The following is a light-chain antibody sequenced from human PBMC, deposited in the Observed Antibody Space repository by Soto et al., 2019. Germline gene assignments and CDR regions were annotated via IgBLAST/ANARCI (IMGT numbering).Light chain of an antibody. J-gene: IGLJ2*01. CDR3: CLHAGSHVI. CDR1: TSDVGTYKF. Sequence: QSALTQPASVSGSPGQSITISCTGTTSDVGTYKFVSWYQQHPGIAPKLMIYEVSERPSGVSNRFSGSKSGNTASLTISGLEADDEADYYCCLHAGSHVIFGGGTKLTVL. V-gene: IGLV2-23*02. CDR2: EVS.